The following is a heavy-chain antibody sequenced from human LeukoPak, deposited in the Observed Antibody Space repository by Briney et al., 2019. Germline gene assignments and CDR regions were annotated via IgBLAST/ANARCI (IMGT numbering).Heavy chain of an antibody. J-gene: IGHJ4*02. CDR1: GFTFSNYA. CDR2: ISGSGRST. CDR3: ARIPNYFLSY. Sequence: PGGSLRLSCAASGFTFSNYAMNWVRQAPGKGLEWVSTISGSGRSTYYADSVKGRFTISRDNSKNSRYLQMNSLRAEDTAVYYCARIPNYFLSYWGQATLVTVSS. D-gene: IGHD1-7*01. V-gene: IGHV3-23*01.